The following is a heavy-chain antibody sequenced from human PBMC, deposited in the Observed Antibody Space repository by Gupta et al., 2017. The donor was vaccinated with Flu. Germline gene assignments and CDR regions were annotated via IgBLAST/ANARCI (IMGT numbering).Heavy chain of an antibody. Sequence: EVQLVESGGGLVKPGGSLRLSCAASGFTFSNYHLNWVRQAPGKGLEWVSIISSSSDFIFYADSVKGRFTISRDNAKNSLHLHMNSLRAEDTAVYYCARDDYDVVTGYSNGFDYWGQGTLVTVSS. CDR3: ARDDYDVVTGYSNGFDY. D-gene: IGHD3-9*01. J-gene: IGHJ4*02. V-gene: IGHV3-21*01. CDR2: ISSSSDFI. CDR1: GFTFSNYH.